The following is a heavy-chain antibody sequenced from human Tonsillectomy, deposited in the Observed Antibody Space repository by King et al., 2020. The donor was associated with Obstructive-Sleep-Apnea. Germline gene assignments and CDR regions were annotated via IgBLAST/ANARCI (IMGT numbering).Heavy chain of an antibody. CDR3: ARGFNWLTWFDP. Sequence: QLQESGPGLVKPSQTLSLTCTVSGGSLSTGAYYWSWIRQHPGKGLEWIGYIYHSGNTYYNPSLKSRLTRSVDASKNQFSLKLSSVTAADTAVVFCARGFNWLTWFDPWGQGTLVTVSS. CDR1: GGSLSTGAYY. CDR2: IYHSGNT. V-gene: IGHV4-31*03. J-gene: IGHJ5*02. D-gene: IGHD3-9*01.